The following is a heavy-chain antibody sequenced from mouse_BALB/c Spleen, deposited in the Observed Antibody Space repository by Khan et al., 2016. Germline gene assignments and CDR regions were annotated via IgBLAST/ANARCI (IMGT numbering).Heavy chain of an antibody. CDR1: GYTFTSYW. Sequence: QVRLQQSGAELVKPGASVKLSCKASGYTFTSYWMHWVKQRPGQGLEWIGEINPSNGRTNYNEKFKSKATLTVDKSSSTAYMQLSSLTSEDSAVYYCARSRTGTSYCDYWGQGTTLTVSS. J-gene: IGHJ2*01. CDR2: INPSNGRT. CDR3: ARSRTGTSYCDY. D-gene: IGHD4-1*01. V-gene: IGHV1S81*02.